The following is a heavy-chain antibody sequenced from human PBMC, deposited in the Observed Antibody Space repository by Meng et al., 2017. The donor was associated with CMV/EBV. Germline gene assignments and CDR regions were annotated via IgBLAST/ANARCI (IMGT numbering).Heavy chain of an antibody. CDR1: GYTFTSYD. CDR2: MNPNSGNT. Sequence: ASVQVSCKASGYTFTSYDINWVRQATGQGLEWMGWMNPNSGNTGYAQKFQGRVTMTRKTSISTAYMELSSLRSEDTAVYYCARGLGVGAMNWFDPWGQGTLVTVSS. CDR3: ARGLGVGAMNWFDP. V-gene: IGHV1-8*01. D-gene: IGHD1-26*01. J-gene: IGHJ5*02.